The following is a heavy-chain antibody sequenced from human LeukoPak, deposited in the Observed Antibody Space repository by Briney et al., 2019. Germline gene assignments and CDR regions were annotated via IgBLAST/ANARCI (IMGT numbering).Heavy chain of an antibody. CDR2: ISSNGGST. CDR3: ARDRDGSGSALGD. V-gene: IGHV3-64*04. D-gene: IGHD3-10*01. J-gene: IGHJ4*02. Sequence: PGGSLRLSCSASGFTFSSYAMHWVRQAPGKGLEYVSAISSNGGSTYYADSVKGRFTISRDNSENTLYLQMNSLRAEDTAVYYCARDRDGSGSALGDWGQGTLVTVSS. CDR1: GFTFSSYA.